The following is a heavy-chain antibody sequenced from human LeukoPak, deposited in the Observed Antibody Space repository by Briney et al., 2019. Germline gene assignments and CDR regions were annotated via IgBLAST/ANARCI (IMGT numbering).Heavy chain of an antibody. V-gene: IGHV4-59*01. Sequence: SETLSLTCTVSGGSISSYYWSWLRPAPGKGLEWIGYIYYSGSTNYNPSLKSRVTISVDTSKNQFSLKLSSVTDADTAVYYCARENHYYDSSGYYYSFFDYWGQGTLVTVSS. CDR1: GGSISSYY. CDR2: IYYSGST. CDR3: ARENHYYDSSGYYYSFFDY. D-gene: IGHD3-22*01. J-gene: IGHJ4*02.